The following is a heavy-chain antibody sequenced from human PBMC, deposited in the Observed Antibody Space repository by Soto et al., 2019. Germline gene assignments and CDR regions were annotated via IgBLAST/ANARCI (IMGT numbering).Heavy chain of an antibody. J-gene: IGHJ4*02. V-gene: IGHV4-59*01. CDR1: GGSISSYY. Sequence: SETLSLTCTVSGGSISSYYWNWIRQPPGKGLEWIGYIYNSGNTNYNPSLRSRVTILVDTFKNQFSLKLTSVTAADTAVYYCAAPPHYWGQGTLVTVSS. CDR3: AAPPHY. CDR2: IYNSGNT.